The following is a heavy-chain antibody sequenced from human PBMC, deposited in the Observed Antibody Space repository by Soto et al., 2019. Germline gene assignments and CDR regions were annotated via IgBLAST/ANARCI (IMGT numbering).Heavy chain of an antibody. V-gene: IGHV1-18*01. J-gene: IGHJ5*02. CDR1: GYTFFTYD. D-gene: IGHD5-12*01. CDR3: ASHHGPTTSDNLFDP. CDR2: ISTYSRDT. Sequence: QVHLVQSGVEVKTPGASVKVSCQASGYTFFTYDISWVRQAPGQGLEWMGCISTYSRDTKYAQKLHGRVTMTTDTSTTTVYRQLRSLRSDDTAGYYSASHHGPTTSDNLFDPWGQGNLVTVSS.